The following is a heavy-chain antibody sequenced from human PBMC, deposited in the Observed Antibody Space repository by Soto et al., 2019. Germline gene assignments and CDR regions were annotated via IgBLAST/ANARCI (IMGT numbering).Heavy chain of an antibody. CDR3: AKNQERELPRVIDF. J-gene: IGHJ4*02. D-gene: IGHD1-7*01. CDR2: INSDGSST. CDR1: GCTFSSYW. Sequence: GGYLGLSCASSGCTFSSYWMHWIRQAPGKGLVWVSRINSDGSSTSYADSVKGRFTISRDNAKNTLYLQMNSLRAEDTALYYCAKNQERELPRVIDFWGQGTLVTVSS. V-gene: IGHV3-74*01.